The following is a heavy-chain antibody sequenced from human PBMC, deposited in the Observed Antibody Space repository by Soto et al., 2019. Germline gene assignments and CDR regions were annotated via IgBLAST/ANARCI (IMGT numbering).Heavy chain of an antibody. D-gene: IGHD6-19*01. CDR2: ISTSGSTI. Sequence: EVQLVESGGGLVQPGGSLRLSYAASGFTFSSYEMNWVRQAPGKGLEWLSYISTSGSTIYYADSVKGRFTISRDNAKNSLYLQMNSLRAEDTAVYYCATIAVFRGVGYWGQGTLVTVSS. J-gene: IGHJ4*02. CDR3: ATIAVFRGVGY. V-gene: IGHV3-48*03. CDR1: GFTFSSYE.